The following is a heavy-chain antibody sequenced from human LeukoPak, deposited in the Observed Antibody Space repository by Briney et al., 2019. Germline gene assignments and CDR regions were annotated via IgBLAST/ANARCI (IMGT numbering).Heavy chain of an antibody. V-gene: IGHV1-2*02. CDR1: GYTFTGYY. J-gene: IGHJ5*02. CDR3: AREVAHCGGDCYPSTTNWFDP. Sequence: ASVKVSCKASGYTFTGYYMHWVRQAAGQGLEWMGWINPNSGGTNYAQKFQGRVTMTRDTSISTAYMELSRLRSDDTAVYYCAREVAHCGGDCYPSTTNWFDPWGQGTLVTVSS. CDR2: INPNSGGT. D-gene: IGHD2-21*02.